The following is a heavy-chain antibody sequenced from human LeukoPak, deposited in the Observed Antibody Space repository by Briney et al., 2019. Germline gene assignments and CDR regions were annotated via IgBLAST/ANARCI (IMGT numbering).Heavy chain of an antibody. J-gene: IGHJ3*02. Sequence: GGSLRLSCAASGFTVSSNYMSWVRQAPGKGLEWVSVIYSGGSTYYADSVKGRSTISRDNSKNTLYLQMNSLRAEDTAVYYCARVPRNSGKAFDIWGQGTMVTVSS. D-gene: IGHD1-26*01. V-gene: IGHV3-53*01. CDR3: ARVPRNSGKAFDI. CDR2: IYSGGST. CDR1: GFTVSSNY.